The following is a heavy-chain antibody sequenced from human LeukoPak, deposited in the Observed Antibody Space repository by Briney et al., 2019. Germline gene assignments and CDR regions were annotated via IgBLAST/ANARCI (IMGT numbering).Heavy chain of an antibody. Sequence: SETLSLTCTVSGGSISSYYWSWIRQPPGKGLEWIGYIYYSGSTNYNPSLQSRVTISVDTSKNQFSLKLSSVTAADTAVYYCARGKDHGFWNPFDHWGQGTLVTVSS. CDR3: ARGKDHGFWNPFDH. V-gene: IGHV4-59*01. CDR1: GGSISSYY. D-gene: IGHD1-1*01. CDR2: IYYSGST. J-gene: IGHJ4*02.